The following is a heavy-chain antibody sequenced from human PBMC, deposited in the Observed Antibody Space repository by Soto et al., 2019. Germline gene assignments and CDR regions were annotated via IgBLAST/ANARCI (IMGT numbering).Heavy chain of an antibody. D-gene: IGHD2-21*01. Sequence: SLRLSCAASGFTFSSYAMSWVRQAPGKGLEWVSAISGSGGSTYYADSVKGRFTISRDNSKNTLYLQMNSLRAEDTAVYYCARLRIPYYYYMDVWGKGTTVTVSS. CDR1: GFTFSSYA. CDR2: ISGSGGST. J-gene: IGHJ6*03. V-gene: IGHV3-23*01. CDR3: ARLRIPYYYYMDV.